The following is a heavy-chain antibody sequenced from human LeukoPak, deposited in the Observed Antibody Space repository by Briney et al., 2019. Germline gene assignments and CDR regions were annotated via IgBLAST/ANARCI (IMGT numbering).Heavy chain of an antibody. CDR2: IIPIFGTA. Sequence: SVKVSCKASGGTFSSYAISWVRQAPGQGLEWMGGIIPIFGTANYAQKFQGRVTITADKSTSTAYMELRSLRSDDTAVYYCARLCSIRWCLHDWFDPWGQGTLVTVSS. CDR1: GGTFSSYA. V-gene: IGHV1-69*06. CDR3: ARLCSIRWCLHDWFDP. D-gene: IGHD2-21*01. J-gene: IGHJ5*02.